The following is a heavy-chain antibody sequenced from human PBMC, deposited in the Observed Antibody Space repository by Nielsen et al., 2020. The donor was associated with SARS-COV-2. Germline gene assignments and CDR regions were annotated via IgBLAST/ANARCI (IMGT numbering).Heavy chain of an antibody. CDR3: ARGGYSSSSSYYYYYGMDV. Sequence: GGSLRLSCAASGFTFSTYWMSWVRQAPGKGLEWVANIKQDGSEKYYVDSVKGRFTISRDNAKNSASLYLQMNSLRAEDTAVYYCARGGYSSSSSYYYYYGMDVWGQGTTVTVSS. J-gene: IGHJ6*02. CDR2: IKQDGSEK. V-gene: IGHV3-7*01. CDR1: GFTFSTYW. D-gene: IGHD6-6*01.